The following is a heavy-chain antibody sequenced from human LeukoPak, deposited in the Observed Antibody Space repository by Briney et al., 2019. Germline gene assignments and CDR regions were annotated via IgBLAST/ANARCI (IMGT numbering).Heavy chain of an antibody. D-gene: IGHD2-15*01. CDR1: GFTFSSYA. Sequence: GGSLRLSCAASGFTFSSYAMSWVRQAPGKGLEWVSGISGSGGSTYYADSVKGRFTISRDNSKNTLYLQMNSLRAEDTAVYYCAKLPIVVVVAATWWLDPWGQGTLVTVSS. CDR3: AKLPIVVVVAATWWLDP. CDR2: ISGSGGST. J-gene: IGHJ5*02. V-gene: IGHV3-23*01.